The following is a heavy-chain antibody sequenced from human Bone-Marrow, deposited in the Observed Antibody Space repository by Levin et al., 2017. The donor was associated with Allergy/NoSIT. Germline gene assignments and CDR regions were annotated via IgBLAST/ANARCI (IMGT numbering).Heavy chain of an antibody. CDR1: GFTFSSYA. J-gene: IGHJ6*02. CDR3: AREGYDFWSGSDSGYYYHNYGMDV. D-gene: IGHD3-3*01. Sequence: GESLKISCAASGFTFSSYAMHWVRQAPGKGLEWVAIIWYDGTTKYYADSVKGRFTISRDNSKNTLYLQMNSLRVEDTAMYYCAREGYDFWSGSDSGYYYHNYGMDVWGQGATVTVSS. CDR2: IWYDGTTK. V-gene: IGHV3-33*01.